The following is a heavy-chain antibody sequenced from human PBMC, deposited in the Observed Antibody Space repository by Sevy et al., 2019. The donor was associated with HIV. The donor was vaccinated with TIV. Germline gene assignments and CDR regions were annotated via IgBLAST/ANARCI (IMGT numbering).Heavy chain of an antibody. V-gene: IGHV3-9*01. J-gene: IGHJ1*01. CDR3: AKDGGSGSGPSAEYFHH. CDR1: GFTFDDYA. D-gene: IGHD6-19*01. CDR2: ISWNSAFI. Sequence: GGSLRLSCAASGFTFDDYAMHWVRQAPGKGLEWVSGISWNSAFIGYADSVKGRFTISTDNAKNSLNLQMNSLKPEDTAFYYCAKDGGSGSGPSAEYFHHWGQGTLVTVSS.